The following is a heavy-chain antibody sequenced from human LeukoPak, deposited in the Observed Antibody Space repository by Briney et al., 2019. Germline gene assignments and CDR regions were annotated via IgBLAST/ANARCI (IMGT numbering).Heavy chain of an antibody. J-gene: IGHJ4*02. Sequence: GGSLRLSCAASGFTFSSYSMNWVRQAPGKGLEWVSVIYSGGSTYYADSVKGRFTISRDNSKNTLYLQMNSLRAEDTAVYYCARESSDLSFDYWGQGTLVTVSS. CDR2: IYSGGST. V-gene: IGHV3-66*02. D-gene: IGHD3-22*01. CDR3: ARESSDLSFDY. CDR1: GFTFSSYS.